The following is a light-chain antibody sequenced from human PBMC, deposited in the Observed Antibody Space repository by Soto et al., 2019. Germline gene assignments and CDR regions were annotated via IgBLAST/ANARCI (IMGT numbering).Light chain of an antibody. J-gene: IGKJ2*01. CDR3: QQYYNWPPYT. V-gene: IGKV1-39*01. CDR1: QSISNY. CDR2: GAS. Sequence: DFQMTQSPSSLSGSVGEKVTITCRASQSISNYLNWYQQKPAKAPNLLIYGASTRATGVPPRFSGSRSGTEFTLTISSLQSEDFAVYYCQQYYNWPPYTFGQGTKVDIK.